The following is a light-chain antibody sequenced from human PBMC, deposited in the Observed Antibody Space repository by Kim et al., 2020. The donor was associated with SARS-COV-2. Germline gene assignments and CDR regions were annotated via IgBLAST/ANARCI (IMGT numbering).Light chain of an antibody. Sequence: SPGEGATRYCGASQSVGSSYLAWYQQKPGLAPRLVLYDASRMATGIPDRFRGSGSGTDFTLTISGVEPEDFAVYYWQRYGRSPITFGRGTRLEIK. V-gene: IGKV3D-20*01. CDR3: QRYGRSPIT. CDR2: DAS. J-gene: IGKJ5*01. CDR1: QSVGSSY.